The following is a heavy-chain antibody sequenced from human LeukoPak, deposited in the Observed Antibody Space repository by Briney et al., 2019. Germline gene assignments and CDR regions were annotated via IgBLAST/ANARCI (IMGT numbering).Heavy chain of an antibody. CDR2: IRYDGSNK. J-gene: IGHJ4*02. V-gene: IGHV3-30*02. D-gene: IGHD1-26*01. Sequence: GGSLRLSCEASGFHFSKYDMSWVRQAPGKGLEWVAFIRYDGSNKKYADSVRGRFTISRDNSKNTLYLQMNSLRAEDAAIYYCAKIAETSGSYGQGYDYWGQGTLVTVSS. CDR3: AKIAETSGSYGQGYDY. CDR1: GFHFSKYD.